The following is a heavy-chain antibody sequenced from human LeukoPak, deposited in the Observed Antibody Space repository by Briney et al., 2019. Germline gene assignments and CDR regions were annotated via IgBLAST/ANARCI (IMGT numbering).Heavy chain of an antibody. J-gene: IGHJ6*03. V-gene: IGHV3-7*01. CDR3: ARLPGYYYYYYYMDV. CDR1: GFTFSSYW. CDR2: LKQDGSEK. Sequence: GGSLRLSCAASGFTFSSYWMSWVRQAPGKGLEWVANLKQDGSEKYYVDSVKGRFTISRDNAKNSLYLQMNSLRAEDTAVYYCARLPGYYYYYYYMDVWGKGTTVTVSS.